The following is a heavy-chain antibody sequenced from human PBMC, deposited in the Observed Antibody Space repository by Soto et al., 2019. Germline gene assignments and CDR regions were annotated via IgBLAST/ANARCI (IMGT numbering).Heavy chain of an antibody. CDR3: ARSSIFPQVRTPRYNWFDP. CDR2: ISSSGSTI. Sequence: GGSLRLSCAASGFTFSDYYMSWIRQAPGKGLEWVSYISSSGSTIYYADSVKGRFTISRDNAKNSLYLQMNSLRAEDTAVYYCARSSIFPQVRTPRYNWFDPWGQGTLVTVSS. CDR1: GFTFSDYY. J-gene: IGHJ5*02. V-gene: IGHV3-11*01.